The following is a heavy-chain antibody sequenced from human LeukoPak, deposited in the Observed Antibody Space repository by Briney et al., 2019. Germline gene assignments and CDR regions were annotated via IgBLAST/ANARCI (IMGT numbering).Heavy chain of an antibody. CDR3: ARRRPLVPYYYYYYMDV. D-gene: IGHD3-9*01. J-gene: IGHJ6*03. CDR1: GYSISSGYY. V-gene: IGHV4-38-2*02. CDR2: IYHSGST. Sequence: SETLSLTCTVSGYSISSGYYWGWIRQPPGKGLEWIGSIYHSGSTNYNPSLKSRVTISVDTSKDQFSLKLSSVTAADTAVYYCARRRPLVPYYYYYYMDVWGKGTTVTVSS.